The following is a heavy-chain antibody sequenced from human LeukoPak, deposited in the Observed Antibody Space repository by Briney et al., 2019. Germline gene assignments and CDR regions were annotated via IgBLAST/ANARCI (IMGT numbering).Heavy chain of an antibody. D-gene: IGHD6-19*01. CDR3: ARDWDIAVATSFDY. V-gene: IGHV3-48*01. CDR2: ISASSSTI. CDR1: GFTFSDSN. J-gene: IGHJ4*02. Sequence: GGSLRLSCAASGFTFSDSNINWVRQAPGKGLEWVSYISASSSTIYYADSVKGRFTISRDNVKNSLYLQMNNLRAEDTAVYYCARDWDIAVATSFDYWGQGTLVTVSS.